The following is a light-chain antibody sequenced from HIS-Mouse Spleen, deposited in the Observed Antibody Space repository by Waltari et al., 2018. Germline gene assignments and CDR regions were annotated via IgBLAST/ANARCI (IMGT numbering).Light chain of an antibody. CDR3: SLYTSSSTLV. Sequence: QSALTQPPSVSGSPGQSVTIPCTGTSSDVGSYNRFSWSQQPPGTAPKLMIYEVSNRPSGVPDRFSGSKSGNTASLTISGLQAEDEADYYCSLYTSSSTLVFGGGTKLTVL. CDR1: SSDVGSYNR. J-gene: IGLJ2*01. CDR2: EVS. V-gene: IGLV2-18*01.